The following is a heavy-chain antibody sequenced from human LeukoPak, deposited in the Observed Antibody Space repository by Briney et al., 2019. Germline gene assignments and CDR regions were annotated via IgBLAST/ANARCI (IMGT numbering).Heavy chain of an antibody. V-gene: IGHV3-7*01. CDR2: VKRDGSQK. CDR1: GFSFSSNW. Sequence: GGSLRLSCAAPGFSFSSNWMGWVRQAPGKGLEWVAHVKRDGSQKYYLDSVKGRFTISRDNAKNSLYLQMNSLRVEDTAVYYCARLGLEVGGPNWFDPWGQGTLVTVSS. CDR3: ARLGLEVGGPNWFDP. J-gene: IGHJ5*02. D-gene: IGHD1-1*01.